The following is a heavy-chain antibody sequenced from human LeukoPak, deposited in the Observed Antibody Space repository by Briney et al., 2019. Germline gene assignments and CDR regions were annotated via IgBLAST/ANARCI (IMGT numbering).Heavy chain of an antibody. CDR1: GFTFSDYY. D-gene: IGHD3-10*01. V-gene: IGHV3-23*01. Sequence: GGSLRLSCAASGFTFSDYYMSWIRQAPGKGLEWVSAISGSGGSTYYADSVKGRFTISRDNSKNTLYLQMNSLRAEDTAVYYCAKTIRRWFGELRQGWFDPWGQGTLVTVSS. CDR2: ISGSGGST. CDR3: AKTIRRWFGELRQGWFDP. J-gene: IGHJ5*02.